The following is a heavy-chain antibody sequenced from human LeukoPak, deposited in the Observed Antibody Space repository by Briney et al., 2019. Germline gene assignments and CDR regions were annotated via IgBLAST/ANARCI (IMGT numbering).Heavy chain of an antibody. CDR3: AKDRASSGIHFFES. CDR1: GFTFDENA. V-gene: IGHV3-9*01. D-gene: IGHD6-6*01. J-gene: IGHJ4*02. Sequence: PGGSLSLYCSASGFTFDENAMHRHRPAPGKGLEGVSGISWNSAYIDYADSVKGRFTVSRDNVKNSLYLQMTSLRTEDTGLYYCAKDRASSGIHFFESWGRGLVVTVSS. CDR2: ISWNSAYI.